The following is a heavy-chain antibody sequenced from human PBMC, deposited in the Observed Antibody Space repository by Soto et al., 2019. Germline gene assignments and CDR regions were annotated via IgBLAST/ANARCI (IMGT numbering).Heavy chain of an antibody. CDR2: TRGNGGAI. CDR1: GFTFGSYA. V-gene: IGHV3-23*01. Sequence: PGGSLRLSCAASGFTFGSYAMSWVRQTPGKGLEWVSITRGNGGAISYADSVKGRFTISRDNSKNTLYLQMNGLRAEDTALYYCVKGYGMDVWGQGTTVTVSS. CDR3: VKGYGMDV. J-gene: IGHJ6*02.